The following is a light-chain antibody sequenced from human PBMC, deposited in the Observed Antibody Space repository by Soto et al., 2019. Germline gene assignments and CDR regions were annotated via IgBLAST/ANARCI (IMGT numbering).Light chain of an antibody. V-gene: IGLV2-14*02. Sequence: QSALTQPASVSGSPGQSITISCTGTSSDVGSYNLVSWYQQHPGKAPKVMIYEGGKRPSGVSNRFSGSKSGNTAFLTISGLQAEDEADYYCSSYTSVSIVVVFGGGTKVTVL. J-gene: IGLJ2*01. CDR2: EGG. CDR1: SSDVGSYNL. CDR3: SSYTSVSIVVV.